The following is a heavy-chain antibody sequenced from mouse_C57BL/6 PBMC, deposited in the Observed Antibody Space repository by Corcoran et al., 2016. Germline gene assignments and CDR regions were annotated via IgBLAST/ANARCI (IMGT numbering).Heavy chain of an antibody. Sequence: EVQLQQSGPELVKPGASVKISCKASGYTFTDYYMNWVKQSHGKSLEWIGDINPNNGGTSYNQKFKGKATLTVDKSSSTAYMELRSLTSEDSAVYYCARWTVVEAMDYWGQGTSVTVSS. V-gene: IGHV1-26*01. CDR1: GYTFTDYY. CDR3: ARWTVVEAMDY. J-gene: IGHJ4*01. CDR2: INPNNGGT. D-gene: IGHD1-1*01.